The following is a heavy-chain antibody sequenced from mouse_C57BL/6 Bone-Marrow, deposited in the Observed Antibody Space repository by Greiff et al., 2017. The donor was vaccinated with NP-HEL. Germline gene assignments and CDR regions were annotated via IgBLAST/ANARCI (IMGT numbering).Heavy chain of an antibody. CDR2: IHPNSGST. CDR3: ARGYYDYDSWYFDV. J-gene: IGHJ1*03. D-gene: IGHD2-4*01. CDR1: GYTFTSYW. V-gene: IGHV1-64*01. Sequence: VQLQQPGAELVKPGASVKLSCKASGYTFTSYWMHWVKQRPGQGLEWIGMIHPNSGSTNYNEKFKSKATLTVDKSSSTAYMQLSSLTSEDSAVYYCARGYYDYDSWYFDVWGTGTTVTVSS.